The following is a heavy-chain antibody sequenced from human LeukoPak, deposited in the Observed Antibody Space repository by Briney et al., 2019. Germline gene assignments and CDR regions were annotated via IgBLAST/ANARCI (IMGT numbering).Heavy chain of an antibody. V-gene: IGHV1-18*01. CDR2: VSAYNGGT. Sequence: ASVKVSCKASGYTFTGYIITWVRQAPGRGLEWVGWVSAYNGGTYYAQKVQGRVTMTTDSSTNTAYMELRSLRSDDTATYYCAKVYGRFEGYFDYWGQGTLVTVSS. D-gene: IGHD1-26*01. CDR1: GYTFTGYI. J-gene: IGHJ4*02. CDR3: AKVYGRFEGYFDY.